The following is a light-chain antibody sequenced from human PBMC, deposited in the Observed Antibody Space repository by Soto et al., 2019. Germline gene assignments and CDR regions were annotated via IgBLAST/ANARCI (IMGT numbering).Light chain of an antibody. CDR2: GAS. Sequence: EIVMTQSPATLSVSPGERATLSCRASQSVSSNLAWYQQKPGQAPRLLIYGASTRATGFPARFSGSGSGTEFTLTISSLQSEDFAVYYCQQYNDWPSWTFGQGTKVEIK. CDR3: QQYNDWPSWT. CDR1: QSVSSN. J-gene: IGKJ1*01. V-gene: IGKV3-15*01.